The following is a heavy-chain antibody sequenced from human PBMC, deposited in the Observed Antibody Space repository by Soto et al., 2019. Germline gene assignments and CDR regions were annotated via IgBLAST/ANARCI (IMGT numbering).Heavy chain of an antibody. V-gene: IGHV3-21*01. D-gene: IGHD3-22*01. CDR3: ARDTVVINDGFSYYFDY. CDR1: GFTFSSYS. CDR2: ISSSSSYI. J-gene: IGHJ4*02. Sequence: GGSLRLSCAASGFTFSSYSMNWVRQAPGKGLEWVSSISSSSSYIYYAASVKGRFTISRDNAKNSLYLQMNSLRAEDKAVYYCARDTVVINDGFSYYFDYWGQGTLVTVSS.